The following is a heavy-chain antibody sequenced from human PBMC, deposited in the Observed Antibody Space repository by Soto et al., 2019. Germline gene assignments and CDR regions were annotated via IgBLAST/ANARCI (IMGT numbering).Heavy chain of an antibody. V-gene: IGHV1-3*04. CDR2: IDTGSDDT. Sequence: ASVKVACKASGYRFTTYAIHWVRQAHGQRLEWMGWIDTGSDDTKYSQNFRDRVTFTTDTSASTAYMELSSLNSEDTAVYYCAREPYGDSDYFDYWGQ. D-gene: IGHD4-17*01. CDR1: GYRFTTYA. J-gene: IGHJ4*01. CDR3: AREPYGDSDYFDY.